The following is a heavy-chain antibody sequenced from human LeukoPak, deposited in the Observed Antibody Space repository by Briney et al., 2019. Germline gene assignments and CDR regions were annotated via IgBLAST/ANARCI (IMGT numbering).Heavy chain of an antibody. CDR1: GGSISSSSYY. CDR3: AGEYYYDSSGYYSPSHYYYYYYMDV. CDR2: IYYSGST. V-gene: IGHV4-39*02. J-gene: IGHJ6*03. D-gene: IGHD3-22*01. Sequence: KASETLSLTCTVSGGSISSSSYYWGWIRQPPGKGLEWIGSIYYSGSTYYNPSLKSRVTISVDTSKNQFSLKLSSVTAADTAVYYCAGEYYYDSSGYYSPSHYYYYYYMDVWGKGTTVTISS.